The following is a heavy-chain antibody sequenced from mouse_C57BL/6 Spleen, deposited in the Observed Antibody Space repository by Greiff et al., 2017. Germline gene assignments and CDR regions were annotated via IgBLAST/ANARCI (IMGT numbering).Heavy chain of an antibody. Sequence: VHLVESGPGLVAPSQSLSITCTVSGFSLTSYGVSWVRQPPGKGLEWLGVIRGDGSTNYHSALISRLRISKENSKSQGCLKLNSLQTDATATYYGAKGGYYGSEGYFDVWGTGTTVTVSS. CDR3: AKGGYYGSEGYFDV. CDR2: IRGDGST. V-gene: IGHV2-3*01. J-gene: IGHJ1*03. D-gene: IGHD1-1*01. CDR1: GFSLTSYG.